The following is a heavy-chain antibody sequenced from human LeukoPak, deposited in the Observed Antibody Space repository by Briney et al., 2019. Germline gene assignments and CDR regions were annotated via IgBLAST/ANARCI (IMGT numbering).Heavy chain of an antibody. V-gene: IGHV3-21*01. D-gene: IGHD3-10*01. Sequence: KPGGSLRLSCAVSGFTFSRYSMNWVRQAPGKGLEWVSSISSSSNYIYYADSVTGRFTISRDNAKNSLYLQMNSLRAEDTAVYYCTTEGSGSYYYNGYWGQGTLVTVSS. CDR3: TTEGSGSYYYNGY. CDR2: ISSSSNYI. CDR1: GFTFSRYS. J-gene: IGHJ4*02.